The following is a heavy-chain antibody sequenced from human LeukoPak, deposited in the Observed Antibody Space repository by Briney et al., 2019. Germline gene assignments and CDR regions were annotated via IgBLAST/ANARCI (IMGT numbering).Heavy chain of an antibody. CDR1: GGSISSYY. V-gene: IGHV4-59*12. D-gene: IGHD4-17*01. Sequence: PSETLSLTCTVSGGSISSYYWSWIRQPPGKGLEWIGYIYYSGSTNYNPSLKSRVTISVDTSKNQFSLKLSSVTAADTAVYYCARGYGDSYYYYYYMDVWGKGTTVTVSS. J-gene: IGHJ6*03. CDR2: IYYSGST. CDR3: ARGYGDSYYYYYYMDV.